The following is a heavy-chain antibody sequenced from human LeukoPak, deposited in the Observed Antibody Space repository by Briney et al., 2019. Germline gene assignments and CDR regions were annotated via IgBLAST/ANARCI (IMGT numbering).Heavy chain of an antibody. D-gene: IGHD6-6*01. CDR3: ASGIAVRSFPWFDP. V-gene: IGHV1-69*04. CDR2: IIPIFGIA. CDR1: GGTFSSYA. J-gene: IGHJ5*02. Sequence: SVTVSCKASGGTFSSYAISWVRQAPGPGLEWMGRIIPIFGIANYAQKFQGRVTITADKSTSTAYMELSSLRSEDTAVYYCASGIAVRSFPWFDPWGQGTLVTVSS.